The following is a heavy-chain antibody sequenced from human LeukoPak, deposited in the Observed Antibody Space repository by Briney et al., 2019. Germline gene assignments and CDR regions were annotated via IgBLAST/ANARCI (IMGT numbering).Heavy chain of an antibody. D-gene: IGHD3-16*01. CDR3: ARTLRGGGALDY. J-gene: IGHJ4*02. Sequence: GGSLRLSCAVSGFTFSNYWLNWVRQAPGKGLEWVANIKEDGSEKYYVDSVKGRFTISRDNAKNSLFLQMNSLRAEDTAVYYCARTLRGGGALDYGGQGTLVTVSS. V-gene: IGHV3-7*03. CDR2: IKEDGSEK. CDR1: GFTFSNYW.